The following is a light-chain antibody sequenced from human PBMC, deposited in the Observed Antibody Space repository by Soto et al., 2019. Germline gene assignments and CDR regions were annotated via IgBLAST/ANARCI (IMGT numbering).Light chain of an antibody. CDR3: QHYNNYLAWT. Sequence: EILMTQSPATLSVSPGERATLFCRASQSVSNKLAWYQQKPGQTPRLLIFNASTRATGIPARFSGSGSGTEFTLTISSVQSADFAVYYCQHYNNYLAWTFGQGTKVKVK. J-gene: IGKJ1*01. CDR1: QSVSNK. V-gene: IGKV3-15*01. CDR2: NAS.